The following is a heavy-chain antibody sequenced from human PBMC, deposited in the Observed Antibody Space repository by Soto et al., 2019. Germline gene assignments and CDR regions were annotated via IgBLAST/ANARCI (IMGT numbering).Heavy chain of an antibody. D-gene: IGHD2-2*01. Sequence: QVQLVESGGGVVQPGRSLRLSCAASGFTFSSYAMHWVRQAPGKGLEWVAVISYDGSNKYYADSVKGRFTISRDNSKNTLYLQMNSLRAEDTAVYYCARKQKYQLPRGGLDYWGQGTLVTVSS. J-gene: IGHJ4*02. CDR2: ISYDGSNK. CDR1: GFTFSSYA. V-gene: IGHV3-30-3*01. CDR3: ARKQKYQLPRGGLDY.